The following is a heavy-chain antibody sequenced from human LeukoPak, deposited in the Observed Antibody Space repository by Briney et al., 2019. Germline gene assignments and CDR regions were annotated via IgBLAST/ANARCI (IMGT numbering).Heavy chain of an antibody. Sequence: GGSLRLSCAASGFTFDDYAMHWVRQAPGKGLEWVSGISWNSGSIGYADSVKGRFTISRDNAKNSLYLQMNSLRAEDTALYYCAKDRFWYYDSSGKPWGDFDYWGQGTLVTVSS. CDR2: ISWNSGSI. J-gene: IGHJ4*02. CDR3: AKDRFWYYDSSGKPWGDFDY. CDR1: GFTFDDYA. V-gene: IGHV3-9*01. D-gene: IGHD3-22*01.